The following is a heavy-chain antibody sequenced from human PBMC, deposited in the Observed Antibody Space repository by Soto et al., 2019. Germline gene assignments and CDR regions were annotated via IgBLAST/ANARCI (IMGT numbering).Heavy chain of an antibody. CDR1: GYSFTSYG. D-gene: IGHD5-12*01. V-gene: IGHV1-18*04. CDR2: ITAENGNT. J-gene: IGHJ4*02. CDR3: ARVVLEWLPTSGFYY. Sequence: QIQLVQSGAEVKKPGASVKVSCKASGYSFTSYGITWVRQAPGQGPEWLGWITAENGNTNYAQKFQGSSTMTTDTSRNTAYMELSGLRSDDTDAYDCARVVLEWLPTSGFYYWGQGTRVTVSS.